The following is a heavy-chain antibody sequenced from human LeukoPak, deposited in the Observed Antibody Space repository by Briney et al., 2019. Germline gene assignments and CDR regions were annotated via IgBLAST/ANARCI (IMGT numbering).Heavy chain of an antibody. V-gene: IGHV3-23*01. Sequence: PGGSLRLSYAASGFTFTSYSMNWVRQAPGKGLEWVSTISGGGGSTYYADSVKGRFTISRDNSKNTLYLQVNSLRAEDTAVYYCAKGGKWDVTPFDYWGQGTLVTVSS. CDR3: AKGGKWDVTPFDY. D-gene: IGHD1-26*01. CDR2: ISGGGGST. J-gene: IGHJ4*02. CDR1: GFTFTSYS.